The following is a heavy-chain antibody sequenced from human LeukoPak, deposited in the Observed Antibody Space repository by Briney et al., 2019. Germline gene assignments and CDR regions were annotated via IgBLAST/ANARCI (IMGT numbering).Heavy chain of an antibody. CDR2: INHSGST. CDR1: GGSFSGYY. V-gene: IGHV4-34*01. D-gene: IGHD5-12*01. Sequence: PSETLSLTCALYGGSFSGYYWSWIRQPPGKGLEWIGEINHSGSTNYNPSLKSRVTISVDTSKNQFSLKLSSVTAADTAVYYCARVFGQWLRFRSVVGWFDPWGQGTLVTVSS. CDR3: ARVFGQWLRFRSVVGWFDP. J-gene: IGHJ5*02.